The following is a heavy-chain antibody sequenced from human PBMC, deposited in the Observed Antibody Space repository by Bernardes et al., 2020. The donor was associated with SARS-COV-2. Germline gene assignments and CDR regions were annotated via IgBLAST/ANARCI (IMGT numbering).Heavy chain of an antibody. CDR1: GFTFSSCA. CDR3: AKDLAWKDMGHFFDY. D-gene: IGHD2-15*01. V-gene: IGHV3-30-3*02. CDR2: VSYDGTNN. J-gene: IGHJ4*02. Sequence: GGSLRLSCAASGFTFSSCAMHWVRQAPGRGLEWVSGVSYDGTNNYYVGSVRGRFTISRDNSRNTVYLQMNSLRVEDTAMYFCAKDLAWKDMGHFFDYWGQGALITVSS.